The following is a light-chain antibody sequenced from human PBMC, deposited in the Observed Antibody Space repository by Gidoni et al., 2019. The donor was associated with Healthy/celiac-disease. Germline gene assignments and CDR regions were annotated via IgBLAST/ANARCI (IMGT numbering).Light chain of an antibody. CDR1: QSVSSY. V-gene: IGKV3-11*01. CDR3: QQRSNWPPGALT. J-gene: IGKJ3*01. CDR2: DAS. Sequence: EIVLTQSPATLSLSPGERATLSCRASQSVSSYLAWYQQKPGQAPRLLIYDASNRATGIPARFSGSGSGTDFTLTISSLEPEDFAVYYCQQRSNWPPGALTFGPGTNVDIK.